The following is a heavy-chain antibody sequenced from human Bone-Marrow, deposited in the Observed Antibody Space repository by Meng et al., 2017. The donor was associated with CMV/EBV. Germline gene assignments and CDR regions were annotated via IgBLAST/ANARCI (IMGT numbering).Heavy chain of an antibody. Sequence: GESLKISCAASGFTFSSYSMNWVRQAPGKGLEWVSSISSSSSTIYYADSVKGRFTISRDNAKNSLYLQMNSLRAEDTAVYYCARDRWELLQPFDYWGQGTLVTVSS. J-gene: IGHJ4*02. D-gene: IGHD1-26*01. V-gene: IGHV3-48*04. CDR1: GFTFSSYS. CDR2: ISSSSSTI. CDR3: ARDRWELLQPFDY.